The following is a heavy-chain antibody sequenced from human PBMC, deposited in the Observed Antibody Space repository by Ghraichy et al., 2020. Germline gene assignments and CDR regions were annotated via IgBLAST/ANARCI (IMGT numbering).Heavy chain of an antibody. D-gene: IGHD3-22*01. CDR2: TSWNSGSI. V-gene: IGHV3-9*01. J-gene: IGHJ4*02. Sequence: GGSLRLSCAASGFTFDDYAMHWVRHAPGKGLEWVSGTSWNSGSIGYADSVKGRFTISRDNAKNSLYLQMNSLRAEDTALYYCSKDIGYYGSSGPFDYWGQGTLVTVSS. CDR3: SKDIGYYGSSGPFDY. CDR1: GFTFDDYA.